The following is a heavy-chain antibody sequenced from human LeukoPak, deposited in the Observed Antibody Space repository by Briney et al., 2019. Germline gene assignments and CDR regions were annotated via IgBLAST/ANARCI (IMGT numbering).Heavy chain of an antibody. D-gene: IGHD5-18*01. CDR1: GGSISSYY. Sequence: SETLSLTCTVSGGSISSYYWSWIRQPPGKGLEWIGYIYYSGSANYNPSLKSRVTISVDTSKNQFSLKLSSVTAADTAVYYCARVEYSYGLDYRGQGTLVTVSS. J-gene: IGHJ4*02. CDR3: ARVEYSYGLDY. V-gene: IGHV4-59*01. CDR2: IYYSGSA.